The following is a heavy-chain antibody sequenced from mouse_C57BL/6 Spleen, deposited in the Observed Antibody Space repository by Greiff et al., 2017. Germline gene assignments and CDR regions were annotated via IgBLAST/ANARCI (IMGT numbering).Heavy chain of an antibody. Sequence: QVQLQQPGAELVRPGSSVKLSCEASGYTFTSYWMHWVKQRPIQGLEWIGNIDPSDSETHYNQKFKDKATLTVDKSSSTAYMQLSSLTSEDSAVYYCARAYGSSYVNYYAMDYWGQGTSVTVSS. CDR1: GYTFTSYW. J-gene: IGHJ4*01. V-gene: IGHV1-52*01. CDR3: ARAYGSSYVNYYAMDY. D-gene: IGHD1-1*01. CDR2: IDPSDSET.